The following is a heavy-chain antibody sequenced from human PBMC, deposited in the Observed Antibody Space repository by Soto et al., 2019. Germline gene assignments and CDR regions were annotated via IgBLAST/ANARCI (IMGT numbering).Heavy chain of an antibody. J-gene: IGHJ4*02. CDR2: ISAYNGNT. D-gene: IGHD3-16*01. CDR1: GYTFTSYG. V-gene: IGHV1-18*01. CDR3: ERVGMITFGGQYFDY. Sequence: QVQLVQSGAEVKKPGASVKVSCKASGYTFTSYGISWVRQAPGQGLEWMGWISAYNGNTNYAQKLRGSVTMTTDPSTSTAYMELRSLTSDDTAVYYCERVGMITFGGQYFDYWGQGTLVTVSS.